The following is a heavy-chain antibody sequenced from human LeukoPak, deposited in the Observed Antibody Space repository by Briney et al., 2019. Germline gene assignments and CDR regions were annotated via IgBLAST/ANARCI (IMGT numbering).Heavy chain of an antibody. V-gene: IGHV3-7*04. CDR3: ARDPMAGTVDY. J-gene: IGHJ4*02. Sequence: GGSLRLSCAASSFIFSNYWMSWVRQAPGKGLEWVANINQDGSEKYYVDSVKGRFTISRDNAKNSLYLQMNSLRAEDTAVYFCARDPMAGTVDYWGRGTLDPVSS. CDR1: SFIFSNYW. D-gene: IGHD6-19*01. CDR2: INQDGSEK.